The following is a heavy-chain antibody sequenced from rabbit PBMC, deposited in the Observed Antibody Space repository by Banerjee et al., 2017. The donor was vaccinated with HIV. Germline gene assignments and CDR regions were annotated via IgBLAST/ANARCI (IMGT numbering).Heavy chain of an antibody. J-gene: IGHJ4*01. Sequence: QEQLVESGGDLVKPGASLPLTCTASGFTFSRSYYMSWVRQAPGKGLEWIACIDAGYRGSTYYASWAKGRFTISKTSSTTVTLQMTSLTAADTATYFCARDLAGVVGWNLNLWGPGTLVTVS. CDR3: ARDLAGVVGWNLNL. D-gene: IGHD4-1*01. V-gene: IGHV1S45*01. CDR2: IDAGYRGST. CDR1: GFTFSRSYY.